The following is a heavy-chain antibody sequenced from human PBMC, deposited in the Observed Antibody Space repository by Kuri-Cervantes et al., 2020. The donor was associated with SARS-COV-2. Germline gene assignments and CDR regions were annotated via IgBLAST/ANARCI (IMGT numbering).Heavy chain of an antibody. CDR2: IWYDGSNK. CDR3: ARRSRPYGDDDAFDI. Sequence: GESLKISCAASGFTFSSYGMHWVRQAPGKGLEWVAVIWYDGSNKYYADSVKGRFTISRDNPKNTLYLQMNSLRAEDTAMYYCARRSRPYGDDDAFDIWGQGTMVTVSS. J-gene: IGHJ3*02. D-gene: IGHD4-17*01. CDR1: GFTFSSYG. V-gene: IGHV3-33*01.